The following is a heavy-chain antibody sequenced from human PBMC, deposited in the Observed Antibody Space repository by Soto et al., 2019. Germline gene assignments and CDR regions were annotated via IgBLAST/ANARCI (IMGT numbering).Heavy chain of an antibody. D-gene: IGHD5-12*01. CDR2: ISSSGSDT. CDR1: GFTFSDYY. Sequence: QVQLVESGGGLVKPGGCLRLSCAASGFTFSDYYLSWIRQAPGKGLEWVSYISSSGSDTNYADSVKGRFTVSRDNAKNSLYLQMNSLRAQDTAVYYCARSLRGYSGYSGYWGQGTLVTVSS. V-gene: IGHV3-11*05. CDR3: ARSLRGYSGYSGY. J-gene: IGHJ4*02.